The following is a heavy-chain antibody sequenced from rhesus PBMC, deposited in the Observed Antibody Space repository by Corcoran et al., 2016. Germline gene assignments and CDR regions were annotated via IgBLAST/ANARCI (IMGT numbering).Heavy chain of an antibody. J-gene: IGHJ1*01. D-gene: IGHD6-25*01. CDR3: ARDGRSGSWNGYFEF. V-gene: IGHV4-80*01. CDR1: GGSFGSYW. CDR2: INGHSGSP. Sequence: QVQLQESGPGLVKPSETLSLTCAVSGGSFGSYWGSWIRQPPGKGLGWIGEINGHSGSPSYNPSLKSRVTISNDASKNQFSLELSSVTAADTAVYYCARDGRSGSWNGYFEFWGQGALVTVSS.